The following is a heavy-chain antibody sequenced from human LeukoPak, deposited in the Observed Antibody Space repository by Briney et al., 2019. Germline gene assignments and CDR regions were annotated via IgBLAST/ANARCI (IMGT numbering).Heavy chain of an antibody. CDR3: TRTYSSSSIDY. D-gene: IGHD6-6*01. CDR1: DGSISTYY. V-gene: IGHV4-59*01. Sequence: SETLSLTCTVSDGSISTYYWSWIRQPPGQGLEWLGYIFYTGSTNYNPSLKSRVTMSIDTSKNQFSLKLSSVTAADTAVYYCTRTYSSSSIDYWGQGALVTVSS. CDR2: IFYTGST. J-gene: IGHJ4*02.